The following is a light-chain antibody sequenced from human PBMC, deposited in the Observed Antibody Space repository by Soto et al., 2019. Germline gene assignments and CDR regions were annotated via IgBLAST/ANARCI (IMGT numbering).Light chain of an antibody. CDR3: AAWDDSLSGRI. V-gene: IGLV1-47*01. CDR1: SSNIGSNY. Sequence: QSVLTQPPSTSGTPGQKVTISCSGGSSNIGSNYVCWFQQLPGTAPKFLIYRDNQRPSGIPDRFSASKSGTSASLAISGLRSADEGDYYCAAWDDSLSGRIFGGGTKLTVL. CDR2: RDN. J-gene: IGLJ2*01.